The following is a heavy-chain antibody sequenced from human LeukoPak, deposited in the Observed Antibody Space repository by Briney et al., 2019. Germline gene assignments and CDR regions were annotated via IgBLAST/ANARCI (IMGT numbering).Heavy chain of an antibody. D-gene: IGHD2-2*01. CDR3: ARDQKPVVPAAIAVDAFDI. CDR1: GYTFTGCY. V-gene: IGHV1-2*04. Sequence: ASVKVSCKASGYTFTGCYMHWVRQAPGQGLEWMGWINPNSGGTNYAQKFQGWVTMTRDTSISTAYMELSRLRSDDTAVYYCARDQKPVVPAAIAVDAFDIWGQGTMVTVSS. J-gene: IGHJ3*02. CDR2: INPNSGGT.